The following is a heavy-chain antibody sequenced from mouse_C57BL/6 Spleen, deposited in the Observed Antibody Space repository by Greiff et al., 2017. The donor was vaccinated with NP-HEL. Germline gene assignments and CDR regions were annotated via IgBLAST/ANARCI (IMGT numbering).Heavy chain of an antibody. J-gene: IGHJ3*01. CDR1: GFTFSSYA. Sequence: EVKLMESGGGLVKPGGSLKLSCAASGFTFSSYAMSWVRQTPEKRLEWVATISDGGSYTYYPDNVKGRFTISRDNAKNNLYLQMSHLKSEDTAMYYCARDLRGYDAFAYWGQGTLVTVSA. D-gene: IGHD2-2*01. CDR2: ISDGGSYT. V-gene: IGHV5-4*01. CDR3: ARDLRGYDAFAY.